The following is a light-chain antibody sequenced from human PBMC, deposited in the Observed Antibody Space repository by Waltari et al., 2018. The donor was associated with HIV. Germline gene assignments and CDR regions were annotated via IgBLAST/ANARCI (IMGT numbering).Light chain of an antibody. CDR2: DNG. Sequence: QSILTQPPSVSAAPGQKVTISCSGDISNLGNNFVSCYQQVPGRAPRLLIYDNGRRPAGILDRFSASKAGVSANLGSAGLQIVDEADYYCGTWDSSLRLYVCGPGTTVAVL. V-gene: IGLV1-51*01. CDR3: GTWDSSLRLYV. J-gene: IGLJ1*01. CDR1: ISNLGNNF.